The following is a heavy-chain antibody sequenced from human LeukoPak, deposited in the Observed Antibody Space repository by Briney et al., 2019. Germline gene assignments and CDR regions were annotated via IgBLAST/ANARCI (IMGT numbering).Heavy chain of an antibody. CDR3: ATDKGYYASGFFDN. J-gene: IGHJ4*02. D-gene: IGHD3-10*01. V-gene: IGHV3-9*01. Sequence: GGSLRLSCAASGFTFADYAMHWVRQTPGKGLEWVSGISWNSGNIDYADSVKGRFTISRDSSKNTLYLQMNSLRAEDTAVYYCATDKGYYASGFFDNWGQGALVSVSS. CDR2: ISWNSGNI. CDR1: GFTFADYA.